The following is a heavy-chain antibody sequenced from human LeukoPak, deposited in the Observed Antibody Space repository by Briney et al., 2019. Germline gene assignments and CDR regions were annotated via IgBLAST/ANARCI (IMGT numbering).Heavy chain of an antibody. CDR2: IIPIFGTA. CDR3: AGTAQIYYYYYMDV. V-gene: IGHV1-69*13. Sequence: SVKVSCKASGGTFSSYAISWVRQAPRQGLEWMGGIIPIFGTANYAQKFQGRVTITADESTSTAYMELSSLRSEDTAVYYCAGTAQIYYYYYMDVWGKGTTVTISS. CDR1: GGTFSSYA. J-gene: IGHJ6*03.